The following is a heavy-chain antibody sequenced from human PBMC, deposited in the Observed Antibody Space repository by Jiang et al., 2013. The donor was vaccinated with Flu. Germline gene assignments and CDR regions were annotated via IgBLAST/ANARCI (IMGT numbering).Heavy chain of an antibody. CDR1: GDSVSSNSAA. CDR2: TYYRSKWYN. CDR3: AREEYSSSWYKPSHFDY. Sequence: QTLSLTCAISGDSVSSNSAAWNWIRQSPSRGLEWLGRTYYRSKWYNDYAVSVKSRITINPDTSKNQFSLQLNSVTPEDTAVYYCAREEYSSSWYKPSHFDYWGQGTLVTVSS. V-gene: IGHV6-1*01. J-gene: IGHJ4*02. D-gene: IGHD6-13*01.